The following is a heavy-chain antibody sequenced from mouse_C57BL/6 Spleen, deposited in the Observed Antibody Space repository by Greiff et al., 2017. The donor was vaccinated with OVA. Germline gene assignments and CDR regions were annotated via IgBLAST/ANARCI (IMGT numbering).Heavy chain of an antibody. CDR1: GFTFSDYG. CDR3: ARGGFITTGYYFDY. Sequence: EVHLVESGGGLVKPGGSLKLSCAASGFTFSDYGMHWVRQAPEKGLEWVAYISSGSSTIYYADTVKGRFTISRDNAKNTLFLQMTSLRSEDTAMYYCARGGFITTGYYFDYWGQGTTLTVSS. D-gene: IGHD1-1*01. V-gene: IGHV5-17*01. J-gene: IGHJ2*01. CDR2: ISSGSSTI.